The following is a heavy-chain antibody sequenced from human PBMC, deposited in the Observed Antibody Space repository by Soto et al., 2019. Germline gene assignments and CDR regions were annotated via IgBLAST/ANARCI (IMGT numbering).Heavy chain of an antibody. Sequence: QVQLVQSGAEVKKPGASVKVSCKASGYTFTGYYMHWVRQAPGQGLEWMGWINPNSGGTNYAQKCRGWGTMTRDTSMSTAYMELSRMRSDDTAVYYCARGEGGPRWGSIDYWGQGTLVTVSS. J-gene: IGHJ4*02. V-gene: IGHV1-2*04. CDR3: ARGEGGPRWGSIDY. D-gene: IGHD2-21*01. CDR2: INPNSGGT. CDR1: GYTFTGYY.